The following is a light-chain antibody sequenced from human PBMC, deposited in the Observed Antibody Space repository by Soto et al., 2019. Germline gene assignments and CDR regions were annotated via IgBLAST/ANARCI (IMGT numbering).Light chain of an antibody. CDR2: RTS. Sequence: PGERATLSCRASQTVSRMYLSWFQLKPGRATRHLIDRTSTRVAGIPVRFSGSGSVTDCTLTLSRLEPEDFAFYFCQQRSNWPGTFGQGTKVDIK. CDR1: QTVSRMY. J-gene: IGKJ1*01. CDR3: QQRSNWPGT. V-gene: IGKV3D-20*02.